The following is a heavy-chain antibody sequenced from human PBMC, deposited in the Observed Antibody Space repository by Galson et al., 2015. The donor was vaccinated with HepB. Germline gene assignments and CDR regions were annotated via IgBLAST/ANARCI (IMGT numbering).Heavy chain of an antibody. CDR1: GFTFKNYW. J-gene: IGHJ2*01. CDR2: IKEDGGEK. V-gene: IGHV3-7*03. CDR3: ARIYDFWIGSNDWYWSFDL. Sequence: SLRLSCAASGFTFKNYWMSWVRQAPGKGLERVANIKEDGGEKHYVDSVKGRFSISRDNANKSLFLQMNSLRAEDTAVYYCARIYDFWIGSNDWYWSFDLWGRGTLVTVSS. D-gene: IGHD3-3*01.